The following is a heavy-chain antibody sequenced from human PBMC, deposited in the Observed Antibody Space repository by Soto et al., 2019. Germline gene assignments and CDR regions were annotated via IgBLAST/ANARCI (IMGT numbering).Heavy chain of an antibody. Sequence: EVHLVESGGGLVQPGGSLRLSCAASGFTVSNNYMSWVRQAPGKGLVWVSVIYSGGSVYYRDSVKGRFTISRDHSKNTLYLQMNSLRAEASVVYYCVSRPRAWGQGTLVTVSS. CDR1: GFTVSNNY. CDR2: IYSGGSV. CDR3: VSRPRA. D-gene: IGHD6-6*01. V-gene: IGHV3-66*01. J-gene: IGHJ5*02.